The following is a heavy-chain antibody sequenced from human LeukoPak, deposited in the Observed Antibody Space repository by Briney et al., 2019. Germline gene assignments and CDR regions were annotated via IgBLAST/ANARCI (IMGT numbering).Heavy chain of an antibody. J-gene: IGHJ6*02. CDR1: GGSISSYY. CDR2: VYYSGST. V-gene: IGHV4-59*01. Sequence: SETLSLTCTVSGGSISSYYWSWIRQPPGKGLEWIGYVYYSGSTNYNPSLKSRVTISVDTSKNQFSLKLSSVTAADTAVYYCARDLGPTSYYYYYGMDVWGQGTTVTVSS. CDR3: ARDLGPTSYYYYYGMDV.